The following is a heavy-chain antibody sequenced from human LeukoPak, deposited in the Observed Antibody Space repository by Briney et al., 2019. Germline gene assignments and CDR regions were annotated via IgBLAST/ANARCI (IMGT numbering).Heavy chain of an antibody. J-gene: IGHJ4*02. V-gene: IGHV4-39*01. CDR3: ARRVTMVRGVTFFDY. CDR2: IYYSGST. CDR1: GGSISSSSYY. D-gene: IGHD3-10*01. Sequence: PSETLSLTCTVSGGSISSSSYYWGWIRQPPGKGLEWIGSIYYSGSTYYNPSLKSRVTISVDTSKNQFSLKLSSVTAADTAAYYCARRVTMVRGVTFFDYWGQGTLVTVSS.